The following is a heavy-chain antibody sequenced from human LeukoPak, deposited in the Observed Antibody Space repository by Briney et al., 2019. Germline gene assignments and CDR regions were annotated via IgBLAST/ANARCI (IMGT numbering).Heavy chain of an antibody. CDR3: ARDPWGITMIVGGPFDI. CDR2: IYYSGST. CDR1: GGSISSSSYY. D-gene: IGHD3-22*01. V-gene: IGHV4-39*07. J-gene: IGHJ3*02. Sequence: SETLSLTCTVSGGSISSSSYYWGWIRQPPGKGLEWIGSIYYSGSTYYNPSLKSRVTISVDTSKNQFSLKLSSVTAADTAVYYCARDPWGITMIVGGPFDIWGQGTMVTVSS.